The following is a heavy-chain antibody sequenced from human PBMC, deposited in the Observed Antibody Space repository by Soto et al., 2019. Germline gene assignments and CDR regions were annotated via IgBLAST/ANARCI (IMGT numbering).Heavy chain of an antibody. CDR2: ISHTGKT. CDR3: ARDDTTGLFDC. CDR1: TCSMRTYY. D-gene: IGHD4-17*01. Sequence: QVPLQESGPGLVMPAETLSLTCSVSTCSMRTYYWICIMQSPGEDLEWFGPISHTGKTTYNPSLESLVTIPVDTSRKQLSLKLTSVTAADTAVYYCARDDTTGLFDCWGQGTLVTFSS. V-gene: IGHV4-59*01. J-gene: IGHJ4*02.